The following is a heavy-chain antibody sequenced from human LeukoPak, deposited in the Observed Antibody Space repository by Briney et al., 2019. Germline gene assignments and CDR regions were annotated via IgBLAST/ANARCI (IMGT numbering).Heavy chain of an antibody. Sequence: GGSLRLSCAASGFTFSSYGMHWVRQAPGKGLEWVAVIWYDGSNEYYADSVKGRFTISRDNSKNTLYLQMNSLRAEDTAAYYCARDALGGGAFDIWGQGTMVTVSS. CDR1: GFTFSSYG. CDR3: ARDALGGGAFDI. J-gene: IGHJ3*02. CDR2: IWYDGSNE. V-gene: IGHV3-33*01.